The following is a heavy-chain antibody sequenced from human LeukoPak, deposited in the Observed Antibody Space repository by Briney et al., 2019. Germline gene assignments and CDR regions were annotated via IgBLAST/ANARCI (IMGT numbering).Heavy chain of an antibody. CDR1: GIIFSNYW. CDR3: ARGGGYSYGSFDY. Sequence: GSLRLSCAASGIIFSNYWMHWVRQAPGKGLVWVSRINRDGSSTSYADSVKGRFTISRDNAKNTLYLQMNSLRAEDTAVYYCARGGGYSYGSFDYWGQGTLVTVSS. D-gene: IGHD5-18*01. V-gene: IGHV3-74*01. J-gene: IGHJ4*02. CDR2: INRDGSST.